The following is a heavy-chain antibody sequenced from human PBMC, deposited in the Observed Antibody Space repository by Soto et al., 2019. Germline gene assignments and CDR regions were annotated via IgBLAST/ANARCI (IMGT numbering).Heavy chain of an antibody. CDR1: GFTFSSYG. D-gene: IGHD3-16*01. Sequence: QVQMVESGGGVVQPGRSLRLSCAASGFTFSSYGMHWVRQAPGKGLEWVAVMSYDGSNKYYADSVKCRFTISRDNSKNSLYLQMNSLRAEDTAVYYCAKSYDYVWGSPNWFDPCCQVTLVTVFS. V-gene: IGHV3-30*18. J-gene: IGHJ5*02. CDR2: MSYDGSNK. CDR3: AKSYDYVWGSPNWFDP.